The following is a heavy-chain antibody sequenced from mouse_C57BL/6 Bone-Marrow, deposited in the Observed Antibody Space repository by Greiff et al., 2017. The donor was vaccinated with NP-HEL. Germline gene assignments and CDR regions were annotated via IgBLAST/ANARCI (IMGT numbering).Heavy chain of an antibody. Sequence: VQLQQSGPELVKPGASVKIPCKASGYTFTDYNMDWVKQSHGKSLEWIGDINPNNGGTIYNQKFKGKATLTVDKSSSTAYMELRSLTSEDTAVDYCARRGVTTGGYAMDYWGQGTSVTVSS. J-gene: IGHJ4*01. V-gene: IGHV1-18*01. D-gene: IGHD2-2*01. CDR2: INPNNGGT. CDR1: GYTFTDYN. CDR3: ARRGVTTGGYAMDY.